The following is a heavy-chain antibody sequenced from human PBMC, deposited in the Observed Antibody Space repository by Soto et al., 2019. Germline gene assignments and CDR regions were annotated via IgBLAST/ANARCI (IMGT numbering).Heavy chain of an antibody. CDR2: ISSNGGST. D-gene: IGHD2-2*01. CDR1: GFTFSSYA. CDR3: VKEGCSSTSCYLNEAWFDP. Sequence: GGSLRLSCSASGFTFSSYAMHWVRQAPGKGLDYVSAISSNGGSTYYADSVKGRFTISRDNSKNTLYLQMSSLRAEDTAVYYCVKEGCSSTSCYLNEAWFDPWGQGTLVTVSS. V-gene: IGHV3-64D*06. J-gene: IGHJ5*02.